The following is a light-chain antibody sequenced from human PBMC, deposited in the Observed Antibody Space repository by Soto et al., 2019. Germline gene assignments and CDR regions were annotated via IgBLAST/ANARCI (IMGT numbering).Light chain of an antibody. CDR2: DAS. Sequence: EIVLTQSPCTLALSPGERATLSCRASQSPSSSQLAWYQQKPGQAPRLLIHDASSRATGISERFTGSGSGTDFTLTITTLEPEDFEVYYCQQYGSSPRTFGLGTKVDIK. J-gene: IGKJ1*01. V-gene: IGKV3-20*01. CDR1: QSPSSSQ. CDR3: QQYGSSPRT.